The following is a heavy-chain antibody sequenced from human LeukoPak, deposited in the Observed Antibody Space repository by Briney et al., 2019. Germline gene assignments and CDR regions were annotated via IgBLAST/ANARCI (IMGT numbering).Heavy chain of an antibody. CDR3: ARSIAAAGRHDY. V-gene: IGHV1-2*06. Sequence: VASVKVSCKASGYTFTGYYMHWVRQAPGQGLEWMGRINRNSGGTNYAQKFQGRVTMTRDTSISTAYMELSRLRSDDTAVYYCARSIAAAGRHDYWGQGTLVTVSS. CDR1: GYTFTGYY. CDR2: INRNSGGT. J-gene: IGHJ4*02. D-gene: IGHD6-13*01.